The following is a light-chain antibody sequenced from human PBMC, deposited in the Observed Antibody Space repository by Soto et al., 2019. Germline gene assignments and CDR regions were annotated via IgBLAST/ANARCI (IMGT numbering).Light chain of an antibody. CDR2: GAS. Sequence: EIVLTQSPGTLSLSPGERATLSCRASQSVSSSFLAWYQQKPGQAPRLLIYGASSRATGIPDRFSGSGSGTEFTLTISRLEPEDFAVYYCQQYDSSPWTFGQGTQVEIK. V-gene: IGKV3-20*01. J-gene: IGKJ1*01. CDR3: QQYDSSPWT. CDR1: QSVSSSF.